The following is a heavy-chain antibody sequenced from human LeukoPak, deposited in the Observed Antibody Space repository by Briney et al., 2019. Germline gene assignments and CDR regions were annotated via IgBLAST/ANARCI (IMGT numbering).Heavy chain of an antibody. Sequence: SGTLTLTCAASGGSISSSNWWSWVRQPPGKGLEWIGETYHSGSTNYNPSLKGRVTISVDKSKNQFSLKLSSVTAADTAVYYCASEGIAAAGTLYYGMDVWGKGTTVTVSS. V-gene: IGHV4-4*02. J-gene: IGHJ6*04. CDR3: ASEGIAAAGTLYYGMDV. CDR1: GGSISSSNW. D-gene: IGHD6-13*01. CDR2: TYHSGST.